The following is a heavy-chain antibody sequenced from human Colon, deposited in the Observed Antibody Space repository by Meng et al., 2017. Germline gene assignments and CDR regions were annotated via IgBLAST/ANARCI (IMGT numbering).Heavy chain of an antibody. D-gene: IGHD3/OR15-3a*01. Sequence: QGQLQESGPGLVKPSQTLSLTCNVSGCSINSGDYYWSWIRQHPGKGLEWIGYIYRSGNAYYNPSLESRVAISVDKSNNQFSLKLTSVTAADTAVYYCARHISILGQRGFDYWGQGTLVTVSS. J-gene: IGHJ4*02. CDR1: GCSINSGDYY. CDR2: IYRSGNA. CDR3: ARHISILGQRGFDY. V-gene: IGHV4-31*03.